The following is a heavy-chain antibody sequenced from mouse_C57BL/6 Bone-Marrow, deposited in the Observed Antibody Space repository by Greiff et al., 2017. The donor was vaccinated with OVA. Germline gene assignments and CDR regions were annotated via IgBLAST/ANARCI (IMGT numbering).Heavy chain of an antibody. CDR1: GYTFTDYY. CDR2: INPYNGGT. J-gene: IGHJ2*01. Sequence: SGPVLVKPGASVKMSCKASGYTFTDYYMNWVKQSHGKSLEWIGVINPYNGGTSYNQKFKGKATLTVDKSANTAYMELNSLTSEDSAVYYCARGAYYYGSSYGYWGQGTTLTVSS. D-gene: IGHD1-1*01. CDR3: ARGAYYYGSSYGY. V-gene: IGHV1-19*01.